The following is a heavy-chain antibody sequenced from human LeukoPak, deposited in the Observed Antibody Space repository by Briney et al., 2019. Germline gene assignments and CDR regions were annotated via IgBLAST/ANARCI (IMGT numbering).Heavy chain of an antibody. D-gene: IGHD3-10*01. Sequence: GGSLRLSCVASGFTLSSCGMHWVRQAPGKGLEWVAVITYDGITTYSDDSVKGRFTISRDTSKSTLHLQMNNLRPEDTAVYFCVKEQGSGYYRIADYWGQGTLVTVSS. J-gene: IGHJ4*02. CDR3: VKEQGSGYYRIADY. V-gene: IGHV3-30*18. CDR1: GFTLSSCG. CDR2: ITYDGITT.